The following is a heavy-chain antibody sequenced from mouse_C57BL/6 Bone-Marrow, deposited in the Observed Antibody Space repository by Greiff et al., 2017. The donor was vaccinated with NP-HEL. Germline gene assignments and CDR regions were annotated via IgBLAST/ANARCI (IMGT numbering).Heavy chain of an antibody. Sequence: DVMLVESGGGLVQPGGSMKLSCAASGFTFSDAWMDWVRQSPEKGLEWVAEIRNKANNHATYYAESVKGRFTISRDDSKSSVYLQMNSLRAEDTGIYYCTLYYDYDKRYFDVWGTGTTVTVSS. CDR2: IRNKANNHAT. CDR3: TLYYDYDKRYFDV. CDR1: GFTFSDAW. V-gene: IGHV6-6*01. J-gene: IGHJ1*03. D-gene: IGHD2-4*01.